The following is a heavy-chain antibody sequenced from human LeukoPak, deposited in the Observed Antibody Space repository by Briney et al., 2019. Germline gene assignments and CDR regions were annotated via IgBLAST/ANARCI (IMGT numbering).Heavy chain of an antibody. D-gene: IGHD5-24*01. CDR3: ASQEMERGSGFDY. V-gene: IGHV4-38-2*02. CDR2: IYHSGST. Sequence: SETLSLTCTVSGYSISSGYYWGWIRQPPGKGLEWIGSIYHSGSTYYNPSLKSRVTISVDTSKNQFSLKLSSVTAADTAVYYCASQEMERGSGFDYWGQGTLVTVSS. J-gene: IGHJ4*02. CDR1: GYSISSGYY.